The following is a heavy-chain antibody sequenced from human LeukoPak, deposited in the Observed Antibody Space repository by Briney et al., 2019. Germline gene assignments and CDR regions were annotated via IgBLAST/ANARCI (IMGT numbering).Heavy chain of an antibody. CDR2: ISGSGGST. CDR1: GFTFSNYA. V-gene: IGHV3-23*01. D-gene: IGHD3-10*01. J-gene: IGHJ4*02. Sequence: GGSLRLSCAASGFTFSNYAMTWVRQAPGKGLEWASAISGSGGSTYYADSVKGRFTISRDNPKNTLYLQMNSLRAEDTAVYYCAKDYYGSGSWGQGALVTVSS. CDR3: AKDYYGSGS.